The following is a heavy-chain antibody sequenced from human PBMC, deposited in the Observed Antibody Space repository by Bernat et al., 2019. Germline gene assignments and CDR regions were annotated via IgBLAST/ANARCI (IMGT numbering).Heavy chain of an antibody. J-gene: IGHJ4*02. CDR2: IWHDGSNE. CDR1: GFTFSDNG. D-gene: IGHD1-26*01. CDR3: AREHIVGSTRGFDY. V-gene: IGHV3-33*01. Sequence: QVQLVESGGGVVQSGRSLRLSCAASGFTFSDNGMHWVRQAPGKGLEWVAVIWHDGSNENYAESVKGRFTISRDNSESTLYLQMNSLRAEDSALYYCAREHIVGSTRGFDYWGQGTLVTVSS.